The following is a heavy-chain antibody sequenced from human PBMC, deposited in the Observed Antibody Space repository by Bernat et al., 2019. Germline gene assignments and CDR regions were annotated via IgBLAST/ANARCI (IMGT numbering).Heavy chain of an antibody. CDR3: AKDSLPYTGGSYDY. V-gene: IGHV3-23*04. CDR2: LSGRSGNT. D-gene: IGHD2-2*01. CDR1: GFTFSSCT. J-gene: IGHJ4*02. Sequence: EVQLVESGGGLVQPGGSLRLSCAASGFTFSSCTMTWVRQAPGKGLEWVSSLSGRSGNTYYADSVKGRFTISRDNSKNTLFLQMNSLRAEDTAVYYCAKDSLPYTGGSYDYWGQGTLVTVSS.